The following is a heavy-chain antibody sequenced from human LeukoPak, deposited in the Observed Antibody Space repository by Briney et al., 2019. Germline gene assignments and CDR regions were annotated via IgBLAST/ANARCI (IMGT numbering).Heavy chain of an antibody. Sequence: GGSLRLSCAASGFTFSSYWMSWVRQAPGKGLEWVANIKQDGSEKYYVDSVKGRFTISRDNAKNSLYLQMNSLRAEDTAVYYCARLGDYYDSSGRLYYFDYWGQGTLVTVSS. CDR3: ARLGDYYDSSGRLYYFDY. CDR2: IKQDGSEK. J-gene: IGHJ4*02. V-gene: IGHV3-7*01. CDR1: GFTFSSYW. D-gene: IGHD3-22*01.